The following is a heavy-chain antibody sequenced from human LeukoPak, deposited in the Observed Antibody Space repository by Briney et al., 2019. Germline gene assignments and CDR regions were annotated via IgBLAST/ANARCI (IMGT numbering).Heavy chain of an antibody. V-gene: IGHV1-46*01. CDR2: INPSGGST. CDR1: GYTFTSYY. CDR3: ATPSITIFGVPDMGPPDAFDI. J-gene: IGHJ3*02. Sequence: GASVKVSCKASGYTFTSYYMHWVRQAPGQGLEWMGIINPSGGSTSYAQKFQGRVTMTRDMSTSTVYMELSSLRSDDTAVYYCATPSITIFGVPDMGPPDAFDIWGQGTMVTVSS. D-gene: IGHD3-3*01.